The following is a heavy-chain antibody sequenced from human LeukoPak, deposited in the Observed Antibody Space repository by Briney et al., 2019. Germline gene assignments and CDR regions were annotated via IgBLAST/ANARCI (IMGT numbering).Heavy chain of an antibody. CDR2: ISAYNGNT. J-gene: IGHJ5*02. V-gene: IGHV1-18*01. D-gene: IGHD3-9*01. Sequence: ASVKVSCKASGYSFTNYAMNWVRQAPGQGLEWMGWISAYNGNTNYAQKLQGRVTMTTDTSTSTAYMELRSLRSDDTAVYYCARVVLRYFDWLLTGSGWFDPWGQGTLVTVSS. CDR1: GYSFTNYA. CDR3: ARVVLRYFDWLLTGSGWFDP.